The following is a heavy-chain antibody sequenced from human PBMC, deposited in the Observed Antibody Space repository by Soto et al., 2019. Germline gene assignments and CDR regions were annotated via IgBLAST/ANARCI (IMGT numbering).Heavy chain of an antibody. CDR2: IYYSGST. CDR3: ARDGEYCSGGSCYPGYYYMDV. CDR1: GGSISSGGYY. D-gene: IGHD2-15*01. V-gene: IGHV4-31*03. Sequence: PSETLSLTCTVSGGSISSGGYYWSWIRQHPGKGLEWIGYIYYSGSTYYNPSLKSRVTISLDTSKNQFSLKLSSVTAADTAVYYCARDGEYCSGGSCYPGYYYMDVWGKGTTVTVSS. J-gene: IGHJ6*03.